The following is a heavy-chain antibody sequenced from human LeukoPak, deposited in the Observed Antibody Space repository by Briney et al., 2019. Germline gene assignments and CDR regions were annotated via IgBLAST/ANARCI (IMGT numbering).Heavy chain of an antibody. J-gene: IGHJ4*02. CDR2: INSDGSST. V-gene: IGHV3-74*01. CDR3: ARVTSLTGTIFDS. Sequence: PGGSLRLSCAASGFTFSSCWMHWVRQDPGKGLVWVARINSDGSSTSSADSVKGRFTISRDNAKNTPYLQMSSLRVEDTAVYYCARVTSLTGTIFDSWGQGTLVTVSS. D-gene: IGHD1-7*01. CDR1: GFTFSSCW.